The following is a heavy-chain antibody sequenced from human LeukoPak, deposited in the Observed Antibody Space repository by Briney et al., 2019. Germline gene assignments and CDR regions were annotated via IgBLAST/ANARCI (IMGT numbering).Heavy chain of an antibody. CDR3: AREQAARAIDY. J-gene: IGHJ4*02. V-gene: IGHV1-8*01. Sequence: GASVKVSCKASGYTFTSYDINWVRQATGQGLEWMGWMKPNSGNTGYAQKFQGRVTMTTDTSTSTAYMELRSMRSDDTAVYYCAREQAARAIDYWGQGTLVTVSS. CDR2: MKPNSGNT. D-gene: IGHD2-15*01. CDR1: GYTFTSYD.